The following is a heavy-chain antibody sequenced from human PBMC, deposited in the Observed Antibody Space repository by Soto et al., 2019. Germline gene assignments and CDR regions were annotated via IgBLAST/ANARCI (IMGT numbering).Heavy chain of an antibody. CDR2: IDPSDSYT. CDR3: ARHGYCTNGVCYTVDAFDI. CDR1: GYSLTSYW. J-gene: IGHJ3*02. V-gene: IGHV5-10-1*01. Sequence: GESLKISCKGSGYSLTSYWISWVRQMPGKGLEWMGRIDPSDSYTNYSPSFQGHVTISADKSISTAYLQWSSLKASDTAMYYCARHGYCTNGVCYTVDAFDIWGQGTMVTVSS. D-gene: IGHD2-8*01.